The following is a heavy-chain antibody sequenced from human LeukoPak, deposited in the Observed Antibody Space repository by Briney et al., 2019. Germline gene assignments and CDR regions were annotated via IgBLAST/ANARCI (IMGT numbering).Heavy chain of an antibody. Sequence: LVWVSRINSDGSSTTSADSVKGRFTISRDNSKNTLYLQMNSLRAEDTAVYYCAKGGATVIDYWGQGTLVTVSS. CDR3: AKGGATVIDY. CDR2: INSDGSST. J-gene: IGHJ4*02. D-gene: IGHD4-17*01. V-gene: IGHV3-74*01.